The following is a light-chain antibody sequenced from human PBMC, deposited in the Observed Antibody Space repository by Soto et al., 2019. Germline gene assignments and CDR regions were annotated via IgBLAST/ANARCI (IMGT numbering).Light chain of an antibody. J-gene: IGLJ1*01. CDR1: SSDVGGYNF. CDR2: DVS. CDR3: SSYTSSSTYV. Sequence: ALTQPASVSGSPGQSITISCTGTSSDVGGYNFVSWYQQYPGKAPKLMIYDVSNRPSGVSNRFSGSKSGNTASLTISGLQAEDEADYYCSSYTSSSTYVFGTGTKLTVL. V-gene: IGLV2-14*01.